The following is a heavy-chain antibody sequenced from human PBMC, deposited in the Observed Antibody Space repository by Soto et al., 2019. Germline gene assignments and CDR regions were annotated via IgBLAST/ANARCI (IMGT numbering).Heavy chain of an antibody. CDR3: ARVRGPRYSSGWHDD. D-gene: IGHD6-19*01. CDR1: GFTFSTYS. Sequence: GGSLRLSCAASGFTFSTYSMTWVRRAPGKGLEWVSYISGTSGSIYYADSAKGRFTISRDNAKNSLYLQMNSLRDEDTAVYYCARVRGPRYSSGWHDDWDQRTLVTVSS. J-gene: IGHJ4*02. V-gene: IGHV3-48*02. CDR2: ISGTSGSI.